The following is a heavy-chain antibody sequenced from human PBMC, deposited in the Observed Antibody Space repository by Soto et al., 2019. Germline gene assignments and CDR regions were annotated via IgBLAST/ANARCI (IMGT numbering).Heavy chain of an antibody. CDR1: GGSFSGYY. J-gene: IGHJ3*02. CDR2: ITHSGST. CDR3: ARGRLGYCSGGSCYSRDFAFDI. Sequence: SETLYLTCAVYGGSFSGYYWSWIRQPPGKGLEWIGEITHSGSTNYNPSLKSRVTISVDTSKNQFSLKLSSVTAADTAVYYCARGRLGYCSGGSCYSRDFAFDIWGQGTMVT. V-gene: IGHV4-34*01. D-gene: IGHD2-15*01.